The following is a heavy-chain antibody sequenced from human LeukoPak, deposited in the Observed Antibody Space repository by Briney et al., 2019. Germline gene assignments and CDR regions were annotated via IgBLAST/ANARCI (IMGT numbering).Heavy chain of an antibody. V-gene: IGHV3-48*03. CDR2: ISSSGSTI. J-gene: IGHJ4*02. CDR3: ARERYDSSGYYYFDY. Sequence: GGSLRLSCAASGFIFSSYEMNWVRQAPGRGLGGVSYISSSGSTIYYADSVKGRFTISRDNAKNSLYLQMNSLRAEDTAVYYCARERYDSSGYYYFDYWGQGTLVTVSS. D-gene: IGHD3-22*01. CDR1: GFIFSSYE.